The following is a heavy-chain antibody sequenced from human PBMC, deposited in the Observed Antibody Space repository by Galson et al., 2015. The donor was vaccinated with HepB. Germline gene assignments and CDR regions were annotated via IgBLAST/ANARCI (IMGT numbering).Heavy chain of an antibody. CDR1: GFIFSDHY. D-gene: IGHD2-8*02. V-gene: IGHV3-72*01. J-gene: IGHJ4*02. CDR2: IRNKANSDTT. CDR3: TRNAWYWFFDY. Sequence: SLRLSCAASGFIFSDHYMDWVRQAPGKGLEWVGRIRNKANSDTTEYAASVKGRFTISRDDSKNSLYLQMNSLKTEDTAVYYCTRNAWYWFFDYWGQGTLVTVSS.